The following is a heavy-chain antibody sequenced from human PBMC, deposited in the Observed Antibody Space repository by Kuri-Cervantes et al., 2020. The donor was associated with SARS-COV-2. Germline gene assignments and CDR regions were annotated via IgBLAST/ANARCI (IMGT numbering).Heavy chain of an antibody. CDR2: IYYSGSA. J-gene: IGHJ4*02. Sequence: GSLRLSCTVSGGSISNGCFYWGWLRQPPGRGLEWIGNIYYSGSAYYYPSLESRATISLDTSNNQFSLKLSSVTAADTAVYYCARPDSSGYYFDYWGQGTLVTVSS. V-gene: IGHV4-39*01. CDR3: ARPDSSGYYFDY. D-gene: IGHD3-22*01. CDR1: GGSISNGCFY.